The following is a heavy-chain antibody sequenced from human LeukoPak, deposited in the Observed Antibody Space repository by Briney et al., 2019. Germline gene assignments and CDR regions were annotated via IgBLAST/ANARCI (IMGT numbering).Heavy chain of an antibody. CDR1: GGSISSSSYY. V-gene: IGHV4-39*07. CDR2: INHSGST. Sequence: SETLSLTCTVSGGSISSSSYYWGWIRQPPGKGLEWIGEINHSGSTNYNPSLKSRVTISVDTSKNQFSLKLSSVTAADTAVYYCARREHRYCSGGSCYSASHWHYWGQGTLVTVSS. D-gene: IGHD2-15*01. J-gene: IGHJ4*02. CDR3: ARREHRYCSGGSCYSASHWHY.